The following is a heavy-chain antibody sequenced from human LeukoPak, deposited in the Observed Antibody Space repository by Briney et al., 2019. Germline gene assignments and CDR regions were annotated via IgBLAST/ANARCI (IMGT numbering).Heavy chain of an antibody. CDR1: GYIFTSYG. Sequence: ASVKVSCKASGYIFTSYGISWVGQAPGQGGEWMGWISAYNGKTNYAQKLQGRVTMTTDTSTTTVYMEVRSLRSDDTAVYYCARGPGYGDSMYYFDYWGQGTLVTVSS. CDR2: ISAYNGKT. J-gene: IGHJ4*02. CDR3: ARGPGYGDSMYYFDY. D-gene: IGHD2-21*02. V-gene: IGHV1-18*04.